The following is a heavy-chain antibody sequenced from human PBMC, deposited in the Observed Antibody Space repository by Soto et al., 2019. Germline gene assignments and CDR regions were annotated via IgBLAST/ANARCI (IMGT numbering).Heavy chain of an antibody. CDR2: IYYSGNT. J-gene: IGHJ4*02. V-gene: IGHV4-59*01. D-gene: IGHD2-21*01. Sequence: ETLSLTCSVSGGSMSSYYWNWIRQSPGKGLEWIGYIYYSGNTNYNPSLKSRVTMSVDTSKNQFSLKMNSVSAADTAVYYCAGGVMSTLRGRRLDYWGQGTLVTVSS. CDR1: GGSMSSYY. CDR3: AGGVMSTLRGRRLDY.